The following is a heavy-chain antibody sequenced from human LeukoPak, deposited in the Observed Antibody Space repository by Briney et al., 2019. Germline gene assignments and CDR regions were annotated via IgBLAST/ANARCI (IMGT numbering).Heavy chain of an antibody. J-gene: IGHJ6*02. CDR1: GGTFSSYA. CDR3: ARGRDNYGMDV. CDR2: IIPILGIA. V-gene: IGHV1-69*04. D-gene: IGHD5-24*01. Sequence: SVKVSCKASGGTFSSYAISWVRQAPGQGLECMGSIIPILGIANYAQKFQGRVTITADKSTSTAYMELSSLRSEDTAVYYCARGRDNYGMDVWGQGTTVTVSS.